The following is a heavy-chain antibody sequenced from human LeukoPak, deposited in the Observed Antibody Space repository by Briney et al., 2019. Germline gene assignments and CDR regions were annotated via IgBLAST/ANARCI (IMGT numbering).Heavy chain of an antibody. D-gene: IGHD4-11*01. V-gene: IGHV1-2*02. Sequence: ALVKVSCKASGYTFTGYYMHWVRQAPGQGLEWMGWINPNSGGTNYAQKFQGRVTMTRDTSISTAYMELSRLRSDDTAVYYCARGDYSNYADWFDPWGQGTPVTVSS. J-gene: IGHJ5*02. CDR3: ARGDYSNYADWFDP. CDR2: INPNSGGT. CDR1: GYTFTGYY.